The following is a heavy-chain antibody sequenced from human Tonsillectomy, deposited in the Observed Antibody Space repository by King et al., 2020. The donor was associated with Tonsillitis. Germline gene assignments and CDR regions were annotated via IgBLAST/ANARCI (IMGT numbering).Heavy chain of an antibody. CDR1: GFIFSSYG. V-gene: IGHV3-33*01. J-gene: IGHJ6*02. D-gene: IGHD5-18*01. CDR2: IWYDGSNT. CDR3: ARDSRGYSYGWRWDCMDV. Sequence: VQLVESGGGVVQPGRSLRLSCAASGFIFSSYGMHWVRQAPGKGLEWVAVIWYDGSNTYYADSVKGRFTISRDNSKNTLYLQMNSLRAEDTAVYYCARDSRGYSYGWRWDCMDVWGQGTTVTVSS.